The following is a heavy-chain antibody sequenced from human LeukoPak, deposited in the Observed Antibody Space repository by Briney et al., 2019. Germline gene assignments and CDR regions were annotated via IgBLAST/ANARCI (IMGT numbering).Heavy chain of an antibody. CDR3: AKSPYGDYAFDY. V-gene: IGHV3-30*18. Sequence: GGSLRLSCAASGFTFSSYGMLWVRQAPGKGLEWVAVISYDGSNKYYADSVKGRFTISRDNSKNTLYLQMNSLRAEDTAVYYCAKSPYGDYAFDYWGQGTLVTVSS. CDR2: ISYDGSNK. J-gene: IGHJ4*02. D-gene: IGHD4-17*01. CDR1: GFTFSSYG.